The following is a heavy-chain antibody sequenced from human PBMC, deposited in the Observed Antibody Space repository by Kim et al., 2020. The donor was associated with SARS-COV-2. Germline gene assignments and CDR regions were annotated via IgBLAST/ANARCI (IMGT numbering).Heavy chain of an antibody. CDR1: GYTFTAYA. D-gene: IGHD6-19*01. Sequence: ASVKVSCKASGYTFTAYALYWVRQAPGQSLEWLGWINAGNGNTRYSQNFQGRLIITRDTSANTVYMELSSLRSEDTAIYYCAREGHSSGPLGFDNWGLGTLVTISS. J-gene: IGHJ4*02. V-gene: IGHV1-3*01. CDR2: INAGNGNT. CDR3: AREGHSSGPLGFDN.